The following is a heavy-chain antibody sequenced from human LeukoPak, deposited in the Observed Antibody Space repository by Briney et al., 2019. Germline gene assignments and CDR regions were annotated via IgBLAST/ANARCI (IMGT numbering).Heavy chain of an antibody. V-gene: IGHV3-21*01. CDR2: ITSTSSYI. D-gene: IGHD1-26*01. Sequence: PGGSLRLSCAASGFAFSTYSMNWVRQAPGKGLEWVSSITSTSSYIYYADSVKGRFTISRDNAKNSLYLQMNTLRAEDTAVYYCARVAGGSHHFDYGGQGTLVTVSS. CDR1: GFAFSTYS. CDR3: ARVAGGSHHFDY. J-gene: IGHJ4*02.